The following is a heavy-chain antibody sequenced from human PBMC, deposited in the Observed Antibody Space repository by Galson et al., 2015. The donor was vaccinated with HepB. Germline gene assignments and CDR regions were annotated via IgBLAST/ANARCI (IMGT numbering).Heavy chain of an antibody. Sequence: SLRLAGAASGFTFSDYAMSWGRQAPGKGLEWVSAISDSGGGTYYADSVKGRFTISRDNSKNTLHLQMNSLRVEDTAIYYCAKVRNRHGTTIDYWGQGTLVTVSS. V-gene: IGHV3-23*01. D-gene: IGHD1-7*01. CDR1: GFTFSDYA. CDR2: ISDSGGGT. CDR3: AKVRNRHGTTIDY. J-gene: IGHJ4*02.